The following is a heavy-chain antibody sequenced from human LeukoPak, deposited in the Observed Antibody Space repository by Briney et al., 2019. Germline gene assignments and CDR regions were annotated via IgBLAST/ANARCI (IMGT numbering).Heavy chain of an antibody. Sequence: GGSLRLSCAASGFTFSDHYMDWVRQAPGKGLEWVGRTRNKANSYTTEYAACVKGRFTISRDDSKNSLYLQMNSLKTEDTAVYYCARDYVGLDYWGQGTLVTVSS. V-gene: IGHV3-72*01. D-gene: IGHD4-23*01. J-gene: IGHJ4*02. CDR1: GFTFSDHY. CDR3: ARDYVGLDY. CDR2: TRNKANSYTT.